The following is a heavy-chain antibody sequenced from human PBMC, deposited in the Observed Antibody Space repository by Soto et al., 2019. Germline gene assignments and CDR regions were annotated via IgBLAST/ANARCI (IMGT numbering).Heavy chain of an antibody. D-gene: IGHD3-9*01. V-gene: IGHV3-21*01. CDR1: GFIPSSYS. CDR3: ARGDILTGDY. Sequence: GGSLRLSCAASGFIPSSYSMNWVRQAPGKGLEWVSSISSGSNSIYYADSVKGRFTISRDNAKNSLYLQMNSLRAEDTAVYYCARGDILTGDYWGQGALVTV. J-gene: IGHJ4*02. CDR2: ISSGSNSI.